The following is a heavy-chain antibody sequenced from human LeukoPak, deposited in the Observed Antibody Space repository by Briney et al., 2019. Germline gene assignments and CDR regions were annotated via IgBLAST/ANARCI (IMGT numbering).Heavy chain of an antibody. D-gene: IGHD3-9*01. V-gene: IGHV3-74*01. Sequence: GGSLRLSCAASGFTFSSYWMHWVRQAPGKGLVWVSRINSGSSTTYTDSVKGRFTISRDNSKNTLYLQMNSLRAEDTAVYYCARVNPTEYDILTGYSGFRGYFDYWGQGTLVTVSS. CDR1: GFTFSSYW. CDR2: INSGSST. J-gene: IGHJ4*02. CDR3: ARVNPTEYDILTGYSGFRGYFDY.